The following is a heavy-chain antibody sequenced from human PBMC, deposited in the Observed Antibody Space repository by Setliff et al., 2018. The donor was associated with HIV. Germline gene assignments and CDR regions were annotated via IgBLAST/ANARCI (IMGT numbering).Heavy chain of an antibody. V-gene: IGHV1-18*01. D-gene: IGHD3-10*01. CDR3: ARDDHYYDSGSYYSDWYYFDY. CDR2: ISAYNGNT. Sequence: ASVKVSCKASGYTFTSYGISWVRQAPGQGLEWMGWISAYNGNTNYAQKLQGRVTMTTDTSTSTAYMELRSLRSEDTAVYYCARDDHYYDSGSYYSDWYYFDYWGQGTLVTVSS. J-gene: IGHJ4*02. CDR1: GYTFTSYG.